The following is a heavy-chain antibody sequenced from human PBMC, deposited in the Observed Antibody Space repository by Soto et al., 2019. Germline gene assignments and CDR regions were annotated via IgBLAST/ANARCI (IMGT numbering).Heavy chain of an antibody. CDR2: IDSSSDK. V-gene: IGHV2-26*01. CDR1: GLSISDSEMG. J-gene: IGHJ5*02. D-gene: IGHD6-19*01. CDR3: ARRHLAVAVSPWFDP. Sequence: QVTLKESGPALVKPTETLTLTCTVSGLSISDSEMGVSWIRQPPGKALEWLAHIDSSSDKSYRTFLKSRLTNSKETYMSQIVLIMTNLDPADTGTYYCARRHLAVAVSPWFDPWGQGILVTVSS.